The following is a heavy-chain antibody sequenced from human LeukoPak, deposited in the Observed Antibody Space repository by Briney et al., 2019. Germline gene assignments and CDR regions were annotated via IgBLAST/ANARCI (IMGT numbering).Heavy chain of an antibody. V-gene: IGHV3-23*01. CDR2: ISGSGCST. J-gene: IGHJ4*02. CDR3: AKGLAGYGGNSRFDY. D-gene: IGHD4-23*01. Sequence: HPGGSLRLSCAASGCTSSSYAMSWGRQAPRNRLEWGSAISGSGCSTYYADSVKGRFTISRDNSKNTLYLQMNSLRAEDTAVYDCAKGLAGYGGNSRFDYWGQGTLVTVSS. CDR1: GCTSSSYA.